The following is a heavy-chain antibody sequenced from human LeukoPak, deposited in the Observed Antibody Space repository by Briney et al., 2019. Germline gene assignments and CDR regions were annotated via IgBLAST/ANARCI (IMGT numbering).Heavy chain of an antibody. CDR2: VSHSGTT. CDR1: GGSFSGYY. V-gene: IGHV4-34*01. J-gene: IGHJ5*02. D-gene: IGHD3-16*01. CDR3: ATSGWNGGGGFDP. Sequence: SENLSLTCDGSGGSFSGYYYSWIRQPPGKGLEWIGEVSHSGTTNYNSSLKSRVSMSVGASSTQFSLIMTSVTAADTAVYYCATSGWNGGGGFDPWGQGTLVIVSS.